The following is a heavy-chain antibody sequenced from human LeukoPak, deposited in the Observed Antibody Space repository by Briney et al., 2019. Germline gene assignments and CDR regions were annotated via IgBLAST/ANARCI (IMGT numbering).Heavy chain of an antibody. CDR3: TKDQHNLGYYYYMDV. J-gene: IGHJ6*03. CDR2: ICGSGRST. D-gene: IGHD1-1*01. Sequence: GRSLRLSCAASGVTFSSYAFSWGRKAPGEGLEWDSAICGSGRSTYYAYSVKGRFTISRDNSKNTLYQQMHSLSAEDTAVYYCTKDQHNLGYYYYMDVWGKGTTVTVSS. V-gene: IGHV3-23*01. CDR1: GVTFSSYA.